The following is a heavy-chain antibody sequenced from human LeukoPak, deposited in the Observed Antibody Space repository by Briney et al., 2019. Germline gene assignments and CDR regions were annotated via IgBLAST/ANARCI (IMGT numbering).Heavy chain of an antibody. CDR1: GFTFSSYT. J-gene: IGHJ4*02. CDR3: AKDSSSTWFGGDSK. V-gene: IGHV3-30*18. D-gene: IGHD3-10*01. CDR2: ISYDGGNK. Sequence: GGSLRLSCAAAGFTFSSYTINWVGQAAGKGLAWVALISYDGGNKNYADSVRGRFTISRDNSKNTLYLQMNSLRAEDTAVYYCAKDSSSTWFGGDSKWGQGTLVTVSS.